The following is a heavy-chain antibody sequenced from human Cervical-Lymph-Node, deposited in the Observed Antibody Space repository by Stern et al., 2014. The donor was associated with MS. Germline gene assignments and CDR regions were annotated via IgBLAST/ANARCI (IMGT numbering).Heavy chain of an antibody. V-gene: IGHV1-46*03. Sequence: EQLVESGAEVKKPGTSVKVSCEASGFTFTTHYMHWIRQAPGEGLKWVGMINPNSGTTSYARQFQGRVTITRDTSTSTIYMELTGLRSEDTAVYFCTRVQRERRALDHLDPWGQGTLVTVSS. J-gene: IGHJ5*02. CDR3: TRVQRERRALDHLDP. CDR2: INPNSGTT. CDR1: GFTFTTHY. D-gene: IGHD1-1*01.